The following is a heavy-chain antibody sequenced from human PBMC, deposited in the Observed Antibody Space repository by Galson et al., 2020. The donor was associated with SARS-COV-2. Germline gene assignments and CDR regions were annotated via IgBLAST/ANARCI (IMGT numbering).Heavy chain of an antibody. D-gene: IGHD3-9*01. V-gene: IGHV3-30*03. CDR3: ASFYDILTGYYNVGGFDY. CDR2: ISYDGSNK. J-gene: IGHJ4*02. Sequence: QASETLSLTCAASGFTFSSYGMHWVRQAPGKGLEWVAVISYDGSNKYYADSVKGRFTISRDNSKNTLYLQMNSLRAEDTAVYYCASFYDILTGYYNVGGFDYWGQGTLVTVSS. CDR1: GFTFSSYG.